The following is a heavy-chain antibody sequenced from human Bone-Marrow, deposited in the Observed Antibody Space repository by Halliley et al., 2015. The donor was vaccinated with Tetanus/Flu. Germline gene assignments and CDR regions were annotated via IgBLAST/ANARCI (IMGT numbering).Heavy chain of an antibody. Sequence: IYYDGSDKFYGGSVKGRFTISRDNSKNTLYLHMNSLRVDDTAIYYCAKDPGADYDTAGFYEDNWGQGTLVTVSS. J-gene: IGHJ4*02. CDR2: IYYDGSDK. V-gene: IGHV3-33*06. CDR3: AKDPGADYDTAGFYEDN. D-gene: IGHD3-22*01.